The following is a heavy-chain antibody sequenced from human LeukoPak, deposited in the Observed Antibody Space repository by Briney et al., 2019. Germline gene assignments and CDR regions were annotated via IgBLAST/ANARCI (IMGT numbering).Heavy chain of an antibody. J-gene: IGHJ5*02. Sequence: ASVKVSCKASGYTFTSYDINWVRQATGQGLEWMGWINPNSGGTNYAQKFQGRVTMTRDTSISTAYMELSRLRSDDTAVYYCARGEGIAVAGTWFDPWGQGTLVTVSS. V-gene: IGHV1-2*02. CDR3: ARGEGIAVAGTWFDP. CDR1: GYTFTSYD. CDR2: INPNSGGT. D-gene: IGHD6-19*01.